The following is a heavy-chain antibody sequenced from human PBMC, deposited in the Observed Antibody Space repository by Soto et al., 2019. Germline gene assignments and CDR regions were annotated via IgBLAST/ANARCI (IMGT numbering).Heavy chain of an antibody. J-gene: IGHJ4*02. V-gene: IGHV4-4*02. CDR1: GGSITSSNW. Sequence: QVQLQESGPGLVKPSGTLSLTCAVSGGSITSSNWWSWVRQPPGKGLEWIGEIYPSGSTNYNPSLKSPATLSLDKSKNQFSLTLSSVTAADTAVYYCAREPGELYFDYWGQGTLVTVSS. CDR3: AREPGELYFDY. D-gene: IGHD1-26*01. CDR2: IYPSGST.